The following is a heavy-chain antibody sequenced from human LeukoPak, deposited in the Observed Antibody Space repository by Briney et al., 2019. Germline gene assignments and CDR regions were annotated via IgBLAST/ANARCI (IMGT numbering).Heavy chain of an antibody. CDR1: GFTFSTFA. J-gene: IGHJ3*02. Sequence: GGSLRLSCAASGFTFSTFAMIWVRQPPGKGLEWVSSIFPSGGEIHYADSVRGRFTISRDNSKSTLSLQMNSLRAEDTAVYYCARDPTGDDAFDIWGQGTMVTVSS. CDR3: ARDPTGDDAFDI. V-gene: IGHV3-23*01. D-gene: IGHD3-16*01. CDR2: IFPSGGEI.